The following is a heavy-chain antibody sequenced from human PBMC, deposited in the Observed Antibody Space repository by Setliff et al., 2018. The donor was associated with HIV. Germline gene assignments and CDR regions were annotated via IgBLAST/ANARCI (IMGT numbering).Heavy chain of an antibody. D-gene: IGHD3-10*01. CDR2: IYISGST. CDR1: GGSISSGSYY. Sequence: SETLSLTCTVSGGSISSGSYYWSWIRQPAGKGLELIGRIYISGSTNYNPSLKNRVTISVDTSKKQFSLKLSSVTAADTAVYHCARDHVFGSRTGFDPWGPGILVTVSS. CDR3: ARDHVFGSRTGFDP. J-gene: IGHJ5*02. V-gene: IGHV4-61*02.